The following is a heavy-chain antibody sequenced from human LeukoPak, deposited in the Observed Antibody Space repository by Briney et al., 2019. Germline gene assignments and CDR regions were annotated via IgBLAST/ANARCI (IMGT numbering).Heavy chain of an antibody. J-gene: IGHJ3*02. CDR2: TYYRSKWSS. V-gene: IGHV6-1*01. CDR1: GDSVSSNRAA. Sequence: SQTLSLTCAVSGDSVSSNRAAWNWIRQSPSRGLEWLGRTYYRSKWSSDYAVSVKSRITINPATSRNQFSLQLNSVTPDDTAMYYCARSIAAAARGFDIWGQGTMVTVSS. CDR3: ARSIAAAARGFDI. D-gene: IGHD6-13*01.